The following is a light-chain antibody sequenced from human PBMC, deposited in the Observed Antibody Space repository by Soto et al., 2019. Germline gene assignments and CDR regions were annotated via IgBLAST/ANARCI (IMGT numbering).Light chain of an antibody. J-gene: IGKJ1*01. Sequence: DIQMTQSPSSLSASVGDTVTITCRAGQIINKWLNWYQQKPGSAPTLLISGASNLASGVPSRISGSGSGTDFSLKISRLQPEDSATYYCQQSYIMPPTFGQGTKVEI. CDR2: GAS. CDR1: QIINKW. CDR3: QQSYIMPPT. V-gene: IGKV1-39*01.